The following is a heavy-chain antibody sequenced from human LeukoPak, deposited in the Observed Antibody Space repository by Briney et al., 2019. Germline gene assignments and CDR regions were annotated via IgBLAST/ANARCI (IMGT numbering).Heavy chain of an antibody. CDR3: ARSQVGSGGSYYNPYYYYYMDV. V-gene: IGHV3-53*05. D-gene: IGHD1-26*01. Sequence: PGGSLRLSCAASGFTVSSNYMTWVRQAPGKGLEWVSVIYSGGNTNYADSVKRRFTISKDKSENTLYLQMNSLRAEDTAVYYCARSQVGSGGSYYNPYYYYYMDVWGKGTTVTVSS. J-gene: IGHJ6*03. CDR1: GFTVSSNY. CDR2: IYSGGNT.